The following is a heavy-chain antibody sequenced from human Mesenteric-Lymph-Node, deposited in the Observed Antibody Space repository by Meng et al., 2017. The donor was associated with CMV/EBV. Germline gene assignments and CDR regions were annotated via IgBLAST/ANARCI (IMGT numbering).Heavy chain of an antibody. D-gene: IGHD2-2*01. Sequence: GESLKISCAASGFTFSSYWMSWVRQAPGKGLEWVANIKHDGSETYYVDSVKGRFTISRDDAKNSLYLQVNSLRAEDTAVYYCARGGKMGSSTPDCWGQGTLVTVSS. V-gene: IGHV3-7*01. CDR2: IKHDGSET. CDR3: ARGGKMGSSTPDC. CDR1: GFTFSSYW. J-gene: IGHJ4*02.